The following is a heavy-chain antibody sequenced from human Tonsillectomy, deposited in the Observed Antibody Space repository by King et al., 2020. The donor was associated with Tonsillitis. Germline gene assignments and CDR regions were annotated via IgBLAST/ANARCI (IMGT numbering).Heavy chain of an antibody. CDR2: INHSGST. V-gene: IGHV4-34*01. D-gene: IGHD6-13*01. J-gene: IGHJ6*02. CDR1: GGSFNDFY. CDR3: ARDRITAAGLFSYSATDV. Sequence: VQLQQWGAGLLKPSETLSLTCAVFGGSFNDFYWSWIRQPPGKGLEWIGEINHSGSTNYNPSLKSRVTLSVDTSKNQFSLKLNSVTAADTAVYYCARDRITAAGLFSYSATDVWGQGTTVTVSS.